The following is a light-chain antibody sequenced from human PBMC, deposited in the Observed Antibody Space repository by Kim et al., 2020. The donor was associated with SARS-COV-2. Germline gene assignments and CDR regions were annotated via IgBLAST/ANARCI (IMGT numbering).Light chain of an antibody. V-gene: IGLV3-1*01. CDR2: QDS. CDR3: QAWDSSTAV. J-gene: IGLJ2*01. Sequence: VSPGQTASITCSGDKLGDKYACWYQQEPGQSPVMVIYQDSKRPSGIPERFSGSNSGNTATLTISGTQAMDEADYYCQAWDSSTAVFGGGTQLTVL. CDR1: KLGDKY.